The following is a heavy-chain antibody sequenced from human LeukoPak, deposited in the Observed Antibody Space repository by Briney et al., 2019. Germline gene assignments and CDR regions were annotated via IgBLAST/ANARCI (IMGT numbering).Heavy chain of an antibody. D-gene: IGHD6-13*01. CDR2: INHSGST. J-gene: IGHJ6*02. V-gene: IGHV4-34*01. CDR3: ARDPLTSTWSPYYFTLDV. CDR1: GGSFSGYY. Sequence: LETLSLTCAVYGGSFSGYYWSWIRQPPGKGLEWIGEINHSGSTNYNPSLKSRVTISVDTSKNQFSLKLSSVTAADTALYYCARDPLTSTWSPYYFTLDVWGQGTTVSVSS.